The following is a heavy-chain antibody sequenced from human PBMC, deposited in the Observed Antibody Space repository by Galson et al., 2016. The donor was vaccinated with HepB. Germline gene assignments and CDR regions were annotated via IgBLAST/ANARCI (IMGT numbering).Heavy chain of an antibody. J-gene: IGHJ4*02. CDR2: IIPMFGTV. CDR3: ARASPSRILDV. CDR1: ADTLKNYI. Sequence: SVKVSCKASADTLKNYIVNWVRQAPGQGLEWVGGIIPMFGTVNSAQRFQGRVTISADESTRTVYLDLSRLTYEDTAVYYCARASPSRILDVWGQGTLITV. V-gene: IGHV1-69*13. D-gene: IGHD1-1*01.